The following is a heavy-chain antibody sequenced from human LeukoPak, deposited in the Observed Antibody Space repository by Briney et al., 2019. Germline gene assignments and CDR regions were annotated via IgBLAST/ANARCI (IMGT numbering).Heavy chain of an antibody. D-gene: IGHD1-26*01. Sequence: GASVKVSCKASGGTFSSYAISWVRQAPGQGLEWMGGIIPIFGTANYAQKFQGRVTMTTDTSTSTAYMELRSLRSDDTAVYYCARDNWSGSYSGGKWFDPWGQGTLVTVSS. V-gene: IGHV1-69*05. CDR1: GGTFSSYA. J-gene: IGHJ5*02. CDR2: IIPIFGTA. CDR3: ARDNWSGSYSGGKWFDP.